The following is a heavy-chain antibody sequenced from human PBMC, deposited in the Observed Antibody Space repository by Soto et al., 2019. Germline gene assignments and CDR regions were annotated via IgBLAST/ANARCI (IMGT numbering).Heavy chain of an antibody. CDR3: ARGSLYSSGWYNYYGMDV. J-gene: IGHJ6*02. CDR1: GGTFSSYA. D-gene: IGHD6-19*01. V-gene: IGHV1-69*13. Sequence: ASVKVSCKASGGTFSSYAISWVRQAPGQGLEWMGGIIPNNGTTNYAQKLQGRVTITADESTSTAYMELRSLRSDDTAVYYCARGSLYSSGWYNYYGMDVWGQGTTVTVSS. CDR2: IIPNNGTT.